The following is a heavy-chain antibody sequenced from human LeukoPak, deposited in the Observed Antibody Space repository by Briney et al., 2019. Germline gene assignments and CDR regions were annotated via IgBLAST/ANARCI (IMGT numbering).Heavy chain of an antibody. CDR3: ARDQMRPYQYYMDV. CDR1: GFTFSSYS. V-gene: IGHV3-30*03. CDR2: ISYDGSNK. D-gene: IGHD2-2*01. J-gene: IGHJ6*03. Sequence: PGGSLRLSCAASGFTFSSYSMNWVRQAPGKGLEWVALISYDGSNKYYADSVKGRFTIYRDNSKNTLYLQMNSLRAEDTAMYYCARDQMRPYQYYMDVWGKGTTVTVSS.